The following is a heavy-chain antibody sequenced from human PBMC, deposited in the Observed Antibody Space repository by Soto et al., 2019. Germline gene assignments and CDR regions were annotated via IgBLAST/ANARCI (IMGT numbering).Heavy chain of an antibody. D-gene: IGHD2-21*02. CDR1: GGSIRRSNR. J-gene: IGHJ5*02. Sequence: SETLSLSCAVSGGSIRRSNRSAWIRQPPGTALECTGYIYDSGSTYYNPTLNSRVTMSVDTSKNQFSLKLSSVTAVHPAVYYCASVVVTAWATWFDPWGQVTLVTVS. V-gene: IGHV4-28*01. CDR3: ASVVVTAWATWFDP. CDR2: IYDSGST.